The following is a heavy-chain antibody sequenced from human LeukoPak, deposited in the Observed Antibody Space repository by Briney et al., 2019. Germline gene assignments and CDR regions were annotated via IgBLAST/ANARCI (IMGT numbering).Heavy chain of an antibody. CDR3: ARRATVMNYYYMDV. D-gene: IGHD4-11*01. CDR2: IIPIFGTA. Sequence: ASVKVSCKASGGTFSSYAISWVRQAPGQGLEWMGGIIPIFGTANYAQKFQGRVTITADESTSTAYMELSSLRSEDTAVYYCARRATVMNYYYMDVWGKGTTVTVSS. CDR1: GGTFSSYA. V-gene: IGHV1-69*13. J-gene: IGHJ6*03.